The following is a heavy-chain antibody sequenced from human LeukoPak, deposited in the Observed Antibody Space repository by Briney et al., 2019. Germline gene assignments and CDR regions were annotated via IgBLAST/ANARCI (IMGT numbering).Heavy chain of an antibody. D-gene: IGHD1-14*01. CDR1: GGSISRGGYY. J-gene: IGHJ5*02. CDR2: IYYSGST. CDR3: AREARKSYNWFDP. V-gene: IGHV4-31*03. Sequence: SETLSLTCTVSGGSISRGGYYWSWIGQHPGKGLEWIGYIYYSGSTYYNPSLKSRVTISVDTSKNQFSLKLSSVTAADTAVYYCAREARKSYNWFDPWGQGTLVTVSS.